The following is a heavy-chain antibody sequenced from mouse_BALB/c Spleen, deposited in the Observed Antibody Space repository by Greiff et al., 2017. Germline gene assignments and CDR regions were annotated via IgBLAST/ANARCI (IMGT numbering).Heavy chain of an antibody. D-gene: IGHD2-1*01. CDR3: TRSPYGNYLFAY. J-gene: IGHJ3*01. CDR2: INPSNGGT. V-gene: IGHV1S81*02. CDR1: GYTFTSYY. Sequence: QVQLQQPGAELVKPGASVKLSCKASGYTFTSYYMYWVKQRPGQGLEWIGGINPSNGGTNFNEKFKSKATLTVDKSSSTAYMQLSSLTSEDSAVYYCTRSPYGNYLFAYWGQGTLVTVSA.